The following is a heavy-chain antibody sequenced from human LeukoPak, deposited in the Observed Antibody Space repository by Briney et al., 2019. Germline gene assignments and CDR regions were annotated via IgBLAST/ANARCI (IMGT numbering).Heavy chain of an antibody. J-gene: IGHJ4*02. CDR1: GGSFSGYY. CDR3: ARSPEGSGTDY. V-gene: IGHV4-34*01. CDR2: INHSGST. D-gene: IGHD3-10*01. Sequence: SETLSLTCAVYGGSFSGYYWSWIRQPPGKGLEWIGEINHSGSTNYNPSLKSRVTISVATSKNQFSLKLSSVTAADTAVYYCARSPEGSGTDYWGQGTLVTVSS.